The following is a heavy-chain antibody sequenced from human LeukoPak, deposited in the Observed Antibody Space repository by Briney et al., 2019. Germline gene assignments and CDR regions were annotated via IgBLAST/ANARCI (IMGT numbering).Heavy chain of an antibody. Sequence: SETLSLTCTVSGGSISSYYWSWIRQPPGKGLEWIGYIYYSGSTNYNPSLKSRVTISVDTSKNQFSLKLSSVTAADTAVYYCARLDRCGGDCYYLDPWGQETLVTVSS. CDR1: GGSISSYY. V-gene: IGHV4-59*08. D-gene: IGHD2-21*02. CDR3: ARLDRCGGDCYYLDP. CDR2: IYYSGST. J-gene: IGHJ5*02.